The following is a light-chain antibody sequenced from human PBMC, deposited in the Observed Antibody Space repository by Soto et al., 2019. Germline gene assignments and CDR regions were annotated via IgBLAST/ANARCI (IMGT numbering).Light chain of an antibody. CDR1: QGIGSW. J-gene: IGKJ1*01. CDR3: QHYNSYSEA. V-gene: IGKV1D-16*01. CDR2: AAS. Sequence: IQLTQSPSSLSASVGDRVTITCRASQGIGSWLAWYQQKPGKAPNLLIYAASTLQSGVPSRFSGSGSGTEFTLTISSLQPDDFATYYCQHYNSYSEAFGQGTKVDIK.